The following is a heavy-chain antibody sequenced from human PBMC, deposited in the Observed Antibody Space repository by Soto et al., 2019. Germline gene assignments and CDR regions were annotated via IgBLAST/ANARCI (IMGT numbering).Heavy chain of an antibody. CDR2: ISGSGGST. CDR1: GFTFSSYA. CDR3: AKAGAEYSSSSAYYYYMDV. D-gene: IGHD6-6*01. J-gene: IGHJ6*03. V-gene: IGHV3-23*01. Sequence: GGSLRLSCAASGFTFSSYAMSWVRQAPGKGLEWVSAISGSGGSTYYADSVKGRFTISRDNSKNTLYLQMNSLRAEDTAVYYCAKAGAEYSSSSAYYYYMDVWGKGTTVTVSS.